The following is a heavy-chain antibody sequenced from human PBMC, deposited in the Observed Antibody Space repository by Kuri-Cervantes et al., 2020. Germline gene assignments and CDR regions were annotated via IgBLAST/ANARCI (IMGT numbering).Heavy chain of an antibody. D-gene: IGHD5-12*01. J-gene: IGHJ6*02. CDR1: GYTFTSYY. CDR3: ARGRRGYSGYDSYFWYYYYGMDV. V-gene: IGHV1-46*01. Sequence: ASVKVSCKASGYTFTSYYMHWVRQAPGQGLEWMGIINPSGGSTSYAQKFQGRVTMTRDTSTSTVYMELSSLRSDDTAVYYCARGRRGYSGYDSYFWYYYYGMDVWGQGTTVTVSS. CDR2: INPSGGST.